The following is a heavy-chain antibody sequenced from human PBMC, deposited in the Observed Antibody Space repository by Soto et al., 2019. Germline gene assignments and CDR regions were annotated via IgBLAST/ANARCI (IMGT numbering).Heavy chain of an antibody. CDR2: VSAYNGER. CDR3: SRGTSIPASGDY. CDR1: GYTFTNYG. D-gene: IGHD6-6*01. V-gene: IGHV1-18*01. Sequence: QVQLVQSGAEVKQPGASVKVSCKASGYTFTNYGINWVRQAPGQGLEWLGWVSAYNGERRYAQRVQARVIMTTDTSMTTAYMELRSLRSDDTAVYYCSRGTSIPASGDYWGQGTLVTVSS. J-gene: IGHJ4*01.